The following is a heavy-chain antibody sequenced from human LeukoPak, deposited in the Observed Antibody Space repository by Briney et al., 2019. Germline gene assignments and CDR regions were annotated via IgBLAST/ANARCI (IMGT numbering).Heavy chain of an antibody. J-gene: IGHJ4*02. D-gene: IGHD6-13*01. Sequence: GGSLRLSCAASGFTVSSNYMNWVRQAPGKGLEWVSYISSSSSTIYYADSVKGRFTISRDNAKNSLYLQMNSLRAEDTAVYYCARDMGTYSSSPYYFDYWGQGTLVTVSS. V-gene: IGHV3-48*01. CDR3: ARDMGTYSSSPYYFDY. CDR2: ISSSSSTI. CDR1: GFTVSSNY.